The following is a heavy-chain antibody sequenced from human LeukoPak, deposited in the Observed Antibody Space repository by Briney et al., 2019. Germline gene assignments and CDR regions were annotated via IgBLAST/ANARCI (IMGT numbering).Heavy chain of an antibody. CDR2: IYPNSGGT. D-gene: IGHD1-26*01. CDR1: GYSFTGYS. Sequence: GASVKVSCKASGYSFTGYSIHWVRQTPGQGLEWMGWIYPNSGGTNYAQKFQGRVTMTRDTSISTAYMEFSRLRSDDTAVCFCARESSGSYATDYFQHWGQGTLVTVSS. V-gene: IGHV1-2*02. CDR3: ARESSGSYATDYFQH. J-gene: IGHJ1*01.